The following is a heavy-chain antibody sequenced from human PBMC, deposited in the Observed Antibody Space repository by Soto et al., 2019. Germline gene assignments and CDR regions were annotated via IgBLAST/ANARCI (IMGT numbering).Heavy chain of an antibody. Sequence: QVQLVESGGGVVQPGRSLRLSCAASGFTFDSYGMHWVRQAPGKGLEWVALISYDGSKRFYADSVKGRFTVSRDNSRKTLYLQMNGLRTEDTAVYFCSRPMVRRLIITGYFDPWGQGTLVTVS. D-gene: IGHD3-10*01. CDR3: SRPMVRRLIITGYFDP. CDR2: ISYDGSKR. V-gene: IGHV3-30*03. CDR1: GFTFDSYG. J-gene: IGHJ5*02.